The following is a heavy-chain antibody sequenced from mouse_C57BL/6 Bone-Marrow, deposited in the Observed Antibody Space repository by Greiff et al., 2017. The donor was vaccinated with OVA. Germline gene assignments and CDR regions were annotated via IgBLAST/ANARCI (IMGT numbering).Heavy chain of an antibody. J-gene: IGHJ2*01. CDR3: ARESRLIYYYGSSYSY. V-gene: IGHV1-7*01. CDR2: INPSSGYT. CDR1: GSTFTSYW. Sequence: VQLQQSGAELAKPGASVKLSCTASGSTFTSYWMPWVQQRPGPGLAWIGYINPSSGYTQYNPKFKDKATLTADKSSSTAYMQLSSLTYEDSAVYYCARESRLIYYYGSSYSYWGQGTTLTVSS. D-gene: IGHD1-1*01.